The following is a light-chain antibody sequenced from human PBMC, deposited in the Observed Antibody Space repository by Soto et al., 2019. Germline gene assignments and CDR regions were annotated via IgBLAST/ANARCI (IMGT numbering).Light chain of an antibody. Sequence: EIVLPKSPGTLSLSPGERATLSCRASQSVTSNYLAWYQQKPGQAPGLLIFGASIRDTGIPDSFSGSGSGTDFTLTISRLEPEDFAVYYCQQYGSSGTFGQGTKV. J-gene: IGKJ1*01. V-gene: IGKV3-20*01. CDR2: GAS. CDR3: QQYGSSGT. CDR1: QSVTSNY.